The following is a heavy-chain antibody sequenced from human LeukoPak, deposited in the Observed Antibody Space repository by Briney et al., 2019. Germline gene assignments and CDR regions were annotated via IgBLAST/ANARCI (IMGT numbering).Heavy chain of an antibody. V-gene: IGHV3-23*01. Sequence: GGSLRLSCAASGITFSSYAMSWVRQAPGKGLEWVSGISGSGRSTFYADSVKGRFTISRDNSKNTLFLHMNSLRAEDTAVYSCAKGYYGSGSYGWFDYWGQGTLVTVSS. CDR3: AKGYYGSGSYGWFDY. CDR1: GITFSSYA. D-gene: IGHD3-10*01. CDR2: ISGSGRST. J-gene: IGHJ4*02.